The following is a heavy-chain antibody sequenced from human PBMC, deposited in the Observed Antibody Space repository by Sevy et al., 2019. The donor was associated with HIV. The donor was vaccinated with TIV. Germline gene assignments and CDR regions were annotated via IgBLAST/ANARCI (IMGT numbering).Heavy chain of an antibody. CDR1: GFTFSSFA. Sequence: LSLTCAASGFTFSSFAMSWVRHIPGKGLEWVSTINGRGGSAYYADSVKGRFTLSRDNSNKTAFLQMNRLRDEDTAVYYCARPTPRIAPSSAAFFDYWGQRTLVTVSS. CDR2: INGRGGSA. V-gene: IGHV3-23*01. CDR3: ARPTPRIAPSSAAFFDY. J-gene: IGHJ4*02. D-gene: IGHD1-26*01.